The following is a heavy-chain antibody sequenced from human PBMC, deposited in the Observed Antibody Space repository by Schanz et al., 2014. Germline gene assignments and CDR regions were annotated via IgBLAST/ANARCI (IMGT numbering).Heavy chain of an antibody. CDR2: VYMSAAST. D-gene: IGHD5-12*01. J-gene: IGHJ4*02. CDR3: AREYSSYGTVYY. Sequence: EVQLAESGGGLIQPGGSLRLSCAVSGFTVSSNYMSWVRQAPGKGLEWVSTVYMSAASTRYADSVKGRFTISRDNSKNTLYLQMNSLRVEDTALYYCAREYSSYGTVYYWGQGTLVNVSS. V-gene: IGHV3-66*03. CDR1: GFTVSSNY.